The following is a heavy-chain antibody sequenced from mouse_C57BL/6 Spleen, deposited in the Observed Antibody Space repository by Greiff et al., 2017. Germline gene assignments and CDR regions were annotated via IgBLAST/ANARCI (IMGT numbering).Heavy chain of an antibody. J-gene: IGHJ4*01. Sequence: EVQLQESVPVMVKPSQPLSLICTLTGYSITSGYDWHWFRHFPGNKLEWMGYISDSGSTNYNPSPKNRIFITHDTSKNHFFLKLNSVTTEDTATYDRAREGDYYARDYWGQGNSVTVYS. CDR1: GYSITSGYD. CDR3: AREGDYYARDY. V-gene: IGHV3-1*01. CDR2: ISDSGST.